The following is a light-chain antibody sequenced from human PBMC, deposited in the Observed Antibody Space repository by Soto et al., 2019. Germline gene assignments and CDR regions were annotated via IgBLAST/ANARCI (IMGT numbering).Light chain of an antibody. CDR2: DAS. V-gene: IGKV1-5*01. J-gene: IGKJ4*01. Sequence: DIRMTQSASTLSASLGDRVTITCGASQSISSWLAWYQQKTGKAPKLLIYDASSLESGVPSRFSGSGYGTEFTLTISSLQTDDFATYYCQQYNSYLLTFGGGTKVDIK. CDR3: QQYNSYLLT. CDR1: QSISSW.